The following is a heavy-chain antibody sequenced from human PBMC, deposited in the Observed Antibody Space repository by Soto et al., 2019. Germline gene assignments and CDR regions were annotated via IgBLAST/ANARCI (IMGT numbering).Heavy chain of an antibody. CDR2: IIPIFGTA. J-gene: IGHJ6*02. CDR1: GGTFSSYA. CDR3: ARDGGYCSSTSCYTSYYYYGMDV. Sequence: QVQLVQSGAEVKKPGSSVKVSCKASGGTFSSYAISWVRQAPGQGLEWMGGIIPIFGTANYAQKFQGRVTIPADESTSTAYMELSSLRSEDTAVYYCARDGGYCSSTSCYTSYYYYGMDVWGQGTTVTVSS. D-gene: IGHD2-2*02. V-gene: IGHV1-69*01.